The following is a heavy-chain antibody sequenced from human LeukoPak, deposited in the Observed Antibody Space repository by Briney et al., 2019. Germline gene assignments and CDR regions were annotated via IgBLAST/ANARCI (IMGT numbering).Heavy chain of an antibody. CDR2: IYYSGST. CDR3: ARERVDTAMVPDAFDI. D-gene: IGHD5-18*01. V-gene: IGHV4-31*03. CDR1: GGSISSGGYY. Sequence: SETLSLTCTVSGGSISSGGYYWSWIRQPPGKGLEWIGYIYYSGSTYYNPSLKSRVTISVDTSKNQFALKLSSVTAADTAVYYCARERVDTAMVPDAFDIWGQGTMVTVSS. J-gene: IGHJ3*02.